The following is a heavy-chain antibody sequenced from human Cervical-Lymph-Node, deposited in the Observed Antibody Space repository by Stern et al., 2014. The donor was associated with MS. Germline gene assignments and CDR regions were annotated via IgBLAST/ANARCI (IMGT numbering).Heavy chain of an antibody. V-gene: IGHV3-15*01. CDR2: IRSHANDGTT. D-gene: IGHD2-21*02. Sequence: EVQLVESGGGLVQPGGSLRLSCEASGFSFSNAWMSWVRQAPGKGLEWVGRIRSHANDGTTAYAAPVKGRFTISRDDSENILYLQMNSLKTEDTAVYYCVTDPFRPYCGGDCPHIYWGQGSLVTVSS. J-gene: IGHJ4*02. CDR3: VTDPFRPYCGGDCPHIY. CDR1: GFSFSNAW.